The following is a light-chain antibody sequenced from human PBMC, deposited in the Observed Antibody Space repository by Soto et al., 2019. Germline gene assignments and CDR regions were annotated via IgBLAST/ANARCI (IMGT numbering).Light chain of an antibody. CDR2: GAS. J-gene: IGKJ1*01. CDR3: QHYNSYSEA. V-gene: IGKV1-5*01. CDR1: QSISTW. Sequence: DVQMNQSPSTLSASAGDRVTITCRASQSISTWLAWYQQKPGKAPKLLIYGASSLASGVPSRFSGSGSGTEFTLTISSLQPDDFATYYCQHYNSYSEAFGQGTKVDIK.